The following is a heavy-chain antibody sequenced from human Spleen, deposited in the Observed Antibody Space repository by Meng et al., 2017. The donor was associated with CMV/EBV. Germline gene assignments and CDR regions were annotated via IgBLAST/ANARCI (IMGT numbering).Heavy chain of an antibody. CDR1: GFTVSSNY. D-gene: IGHD6-6*01. CDR3: ARDHGSSSDY. V-gene: IGHV3-53*01. CDR2: IYSGGST. J-gene: IGHJ4*02. Sequence: LSCAASGFTVSSNYMSWVRQAPGKGLEWVSVIYSGGSTYYADSVKGRFTISRDNSKNTLYLQMNSLRAEDTAVYYCARDHGSSSDYWGQGTLVTVSS.